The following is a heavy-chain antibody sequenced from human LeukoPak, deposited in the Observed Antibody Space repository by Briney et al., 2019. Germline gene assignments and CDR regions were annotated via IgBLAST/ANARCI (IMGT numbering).Heavy chain of an antibody. D-gene: IGHD2-21*02. Sequence: APVKVSCKASGYTFTGYYMHWVRQAPGQGLEWMGWINPNSGGTNYAQKFQGRVTMTRDTSISTAYMELSRLRSDDTAVYYRARGGGDQDLPYDYWGQGTLVTVSS. CDR3: ARGGGDQDLPYDY. CDR1: GYTFTGYY. J-gene: IGHJ4*02. V-gene: IGHV1-2*02. CDR2: INPNSGGT.